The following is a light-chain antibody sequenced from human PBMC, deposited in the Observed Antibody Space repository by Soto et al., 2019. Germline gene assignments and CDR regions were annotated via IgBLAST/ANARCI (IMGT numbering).Light chain of an antibody. J-gene: IGLJ2*01. V-gene: IGLV1-40*01. CDR2: GNS. Sequence: QSVLTQPPSVSGAPGQRVTISCTGSSSNIGAGYDVHWYQQLPGTAPKLLIYGNSNRPSGVPDRFSGSKSGTSASLAITGLQAEYEADYYCQSYDSRLSAVVFGGGTKLTVL. CDR1: SSNIGAGYD. CDR3: QSYDSRLSAVV.